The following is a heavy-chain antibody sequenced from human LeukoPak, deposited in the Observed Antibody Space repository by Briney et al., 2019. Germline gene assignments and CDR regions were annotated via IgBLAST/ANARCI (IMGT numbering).Heavy chain of an antibody. CDR3: AREETYYDILTGSPQYYYYYGMDV. D-gene: IGHD3-9*01. CDR1: GYTFTSSG. CDR2: ISAYNGNT. Sequence: ASVKVSCKASGYTFTSSGISWVRQAPGQGLEWMGWISAYNGNTNYAQKLQGRVTMTTDTSTSTAYMELRRLRSDDTAVYYCAREETYYDILTGSPQYYYYYGMDVWGQGTTVTVSS. J-gene: IGHJ6*02. V-gene: IGHV1-18*01.